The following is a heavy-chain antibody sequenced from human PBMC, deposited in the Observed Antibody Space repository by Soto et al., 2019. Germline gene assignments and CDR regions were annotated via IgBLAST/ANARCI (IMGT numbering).Heavy chain of an antibody. CDR1: GFPFSSYG. D-gene: IGHD1-26*01. CDR2: IWYDGSNK. V-gene: IGHV3-33*01. J-gene: IGHJ4*02. Sequence: QVQLVESGGGVVQPGRSLRLSCAASGFPFSSYGMHWVRQAPGKGLEWVAVIWYDGSNKYYADSVKGRFTISRDNSKNTLYLQMNSLRAEDTAVCYCARDQWEPLTGLDYWGQGTLVTVSS. CDR3: ARDQWEPLTGLDY.